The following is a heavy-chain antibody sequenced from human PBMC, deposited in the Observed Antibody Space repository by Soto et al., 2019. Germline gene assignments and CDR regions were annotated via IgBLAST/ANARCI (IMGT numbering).Heavy chain of an antibody. CDR3: ARAIGYCSGGSCQPQSNWFDP. V-gene: IGHV4-31*03. CDR2: IYYSGST. J-gene: IGHJ5*02. CDR1: GGSISSGGYY. Sequence: SETLSLTCTVSGGSISSGGYYWSWIRQHPGKGLEWIGYIYYSGSTYYNPSLKSRVTISVDTSKNQFSLKLSSVTATDTAVYYCARAIGYCSGGSCQPQSNWFDPWGQGTLVTVS. D-gene: IGHD2-15*01.